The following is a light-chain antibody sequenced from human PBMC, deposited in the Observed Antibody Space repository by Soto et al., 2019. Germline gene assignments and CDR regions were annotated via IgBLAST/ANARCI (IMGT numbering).Light chain of an antibody. V-gene: IGKV1-39*01. Sequence: DIQMTQSPSSLPASVGDRVTITCRSSQTISTFLHWFQQKPGKAPNLLIYDASSLQSGVPSRFSGSGSGTDFTLTISSLQPEDFGTYYCQQTYSTFVSFGGGTKVDIK. CDR1: QTISTF. J-gene: IGKJ4*01. CDR2: DAS. CDR3: QQTYSTFVS.